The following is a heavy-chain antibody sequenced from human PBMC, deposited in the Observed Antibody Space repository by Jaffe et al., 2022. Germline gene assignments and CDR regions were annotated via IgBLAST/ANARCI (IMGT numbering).Heavy chain of an antibody. V-gene: IGHV3-30*02. CDR2: IRYDGSNK. CDR1: GFTFSSYG. Sequence: QVQLVESGGGVVQPGGSLRLSCAASGFTFSSYGMHWVRQAPGKGLEWVAFIRYDGSNKYYADSVKGRFTISRDNSKNTLYLQMNSLRAEDTAVYYCAMYCTGGVCYVENDYWGQGTLVTVSS. J-gene: IGHJ4*02. D-gene: IGHD2-8*02. CDR3: AMYCTGGVCYVENDY.